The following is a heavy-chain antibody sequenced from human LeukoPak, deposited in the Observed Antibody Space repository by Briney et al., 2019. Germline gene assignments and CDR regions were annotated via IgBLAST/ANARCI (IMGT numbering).Heavy chain of an antibody. V-gene: IGHV4-39*01. D-gene: IGHD4-17*01. CDR3: GRYNYGDYANWFDP. Sequence: SETLSLTCTVSGGSISSSSYYWGWIRQPPGKGLEWIGSIYYSGSTYYNPPLRSRVTISVDTSKNQFYLKLSSVTAADTAVYYCGRYNYGDYANWFDPWGQGTLVTVSS. CDR1: GGSISSSSYY. J-gene: IGHJ5*02. CDR2: IYYSGST.